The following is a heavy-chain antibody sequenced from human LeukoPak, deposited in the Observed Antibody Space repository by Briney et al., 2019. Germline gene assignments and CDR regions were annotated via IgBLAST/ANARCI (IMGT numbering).Heavy chain of an antibody. J-gene: IGHJ4*02. V-gene: IGHV4-34*01. CDR1: GGSFSGYY. CDR3: ARGCVAVAGDY. Sequence: PSETLSLTCAVYGGSFSGYYWSWIRQPPGKGLEWIGEINHSGSTNYNPSLKSRVTISVDTPKNQFSLKLSSVTAADTAVYYCARGCVAVAGDYWGQGTLVTVSS. CDR2: INHSGST. D-gene: IGHD6-19*01.